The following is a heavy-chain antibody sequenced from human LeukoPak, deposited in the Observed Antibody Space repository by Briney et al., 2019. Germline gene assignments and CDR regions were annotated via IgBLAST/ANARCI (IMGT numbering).Heavy chain of an antibody. V-gene: IGHV5-10-1*01. CDR1: GYIFTNYW. J-gene: IGHJ5*02. Sequence: GESLKISCKGSGYIFTNYWITWVRQMPGKGLEWMGRIDPSDSSFNYSPSFQGHVTISVDMSISTAYLQWSSLKASDTAMYYCARQPEGTWFDPWGQGTLVTVSS. D-gene: IGHD1-1*01. CDR3: ARQPEGTWFDP. CDR2: IDPSDSSF.